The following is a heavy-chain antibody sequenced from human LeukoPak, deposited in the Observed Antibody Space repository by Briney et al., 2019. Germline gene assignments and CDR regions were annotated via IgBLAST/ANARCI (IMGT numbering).Heavy chain of an antibody. CDR1: GFSISTYG. CDR3: ARAQDSSSWYLDS. Sequence: GGSLRLSCAASGFSISTYGMHWVRQAPGKGLEWVAVLWYDGVNTYYADSVKGRFTISRDNSKNTLYLQMNSLRAEDAAVYYCARAQDSSSWYLDSWGQGTLVTVPS. J-gene: IGHJ4*02. V-gene: IGHV3-33*01. CDR2: LWYDGVNT. D-gene: IGHD6-13*01.